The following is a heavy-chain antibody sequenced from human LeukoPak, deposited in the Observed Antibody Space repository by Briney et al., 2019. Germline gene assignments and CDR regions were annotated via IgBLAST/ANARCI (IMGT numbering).Heavy chain of an antibody. CDR1: GFTFSSYA. J-gene: IGHJ6*02. Sequence: QAGGSLRLSCAVSGFTFSSYAMNWVRRAPGKGLEWVSGISSSGGSTFYADSVKGRFTISRDNSKNTLYLQMNSLRAEDTAVYYCAKGSASWSGGSCYSRYYYGMDVWGQGTTVTVSS. CDR3: AKGSASWSGGSCYSRYYYGMDV. CDR2: ISSSGGST. D-gene: IGHD2-15*01. V-gene: IGHV3-23*01.